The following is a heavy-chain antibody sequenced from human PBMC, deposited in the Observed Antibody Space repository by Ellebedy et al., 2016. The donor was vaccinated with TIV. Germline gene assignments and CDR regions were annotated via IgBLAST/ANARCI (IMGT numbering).Heavy chain of an antibody. D-gene: IGHD1-14*01. V-gene: IGHV1-18*01. CDR3: ARLYNPRDWYFDL. J-gene: IGHJ2*01. CDR2: TRSYSGET. CDR1: GYTFVSYG. Sequence: AASVKVSCKASGYTFVSYGMSWVRQAPGQGLEWMGWTRSYSGETNYAQHLQDRVSMTIDISTSTAYMELRSLRSDDTAVYYCARLYNPRDWYFDLWGRGTLVTVSS.